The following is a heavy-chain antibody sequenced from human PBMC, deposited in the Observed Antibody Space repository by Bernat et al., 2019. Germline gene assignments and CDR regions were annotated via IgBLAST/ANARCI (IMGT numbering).Heavy chain of an antibody. V-gene: IGHV3-7*03. Sequence: EVQLVESGGGLVQPGGSLRLSCAASGFTFSSYWMSWVRQAPGKGLEWVANIKQDGSEKYYVDSVKGRFTISRDNAKNSLYLQMNSLRAEDTAVYYCARGGSGEYGGWYFDPWGRGTLVTVSS. CDR1: GFTFSSYW. CDR3: ARGGSGEYGGWYFDP. D-gene: IGHD4-17*01. J-gene: IGHJ2*01. CDR2: IKQDGSEK.